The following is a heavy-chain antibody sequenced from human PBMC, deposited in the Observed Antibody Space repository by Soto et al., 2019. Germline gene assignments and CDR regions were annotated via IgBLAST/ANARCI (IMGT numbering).Heavy chain of an antibody. D-gene: IGHD5-12*01. V-gene: IGHV1-2*04. CDR3: ARDRRGYSGYGFDY. Sequence: QVQLVQSGAEVKKPGASVKVSCKASGYTFTGYYMHWVRQAPGQGLEWMGWINPNNGGTNYAQKFQGWVTMTRDTSISTAYMELSRLRSDDTAVYYCARDRRGYSGYGFDYWGQGTLVTVSS. CDR2: INPNNGGT. CDR1: GYTFTGYY. J-gene: IGHJ4*02.